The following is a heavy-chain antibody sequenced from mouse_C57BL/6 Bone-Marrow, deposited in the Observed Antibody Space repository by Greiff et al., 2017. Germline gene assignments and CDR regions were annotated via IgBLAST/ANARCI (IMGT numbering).Heavy chain of an antibody. CDR1: GFTFSSYA. J-gene: IGHJ4*01. V-gene: IGHV5-4*01. D-gene: IGHD1-3*01. CDR2: ISDGGSYT. Sequence: DVQLVESGGGLVKPGGSLKLSCAASGFTFSSYAMSWVRQTPETRLEWVATISDGGSYTYYPDNVQGRFTITSDNAKNNLYLQMSHLKSEDTAMYYCASDDESFLYYAMDYWGQGTAVTVSS. CDR3: ASDDESFLYYAMDY.